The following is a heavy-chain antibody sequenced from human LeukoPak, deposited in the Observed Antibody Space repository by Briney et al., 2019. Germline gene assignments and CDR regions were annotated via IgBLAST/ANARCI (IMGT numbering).Heavy chain of an antibody. D-gene: IGHD3-10*01. V-gene: IGHV4-39*01. CDR3: ARQYGSGSYYPYYYYYMDV. J-gene: IGHJ6*03. CDR2: IYYSGST. Sequence: SETLSLTCTVSGGSISSSSYYWGWIRQPPGKGLEWIGSIYYSGSTYYNPSLKSRVTISVDTSKNQFSLKLSSVTAADTAVYYCARQYGSGSYYPYYYYYMDVWGKGTTVTISS. CDR1: GGSISSSSYY.